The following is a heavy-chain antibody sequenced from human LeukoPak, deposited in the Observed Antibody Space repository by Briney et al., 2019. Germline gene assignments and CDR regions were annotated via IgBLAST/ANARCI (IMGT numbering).Heavy chain of an antibody. CDR1: GFTFSSYA. V-gene: IGHV3-30-3*01. CDR2: ISYDGSNK. CDR3: AKDHGVSMYYFDY. J-gene: IGHJ4*02. Sequence: PGRSLRLSCAASGFTFSSYAMHWVRQAPGKGLEWVAVISYDGSNKYYADSVKGRFTISRDNSKNTLYLQMNSLRAEDTAVYYCAKDHGVSMYYFDYWGQGTLVTVSS. D-gene: IGHD5/OR15-5a*01.